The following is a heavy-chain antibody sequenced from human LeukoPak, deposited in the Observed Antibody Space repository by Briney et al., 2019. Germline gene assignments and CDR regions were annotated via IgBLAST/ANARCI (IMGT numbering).Heavy chain of an antibody. Sequence: SGGSLTLSCAASGFTFSSYAMSWVRQAPGKGLEWVSAISGSGGSTYYADSVKGRFTISRDNSKNTLYLQMNSLRAEDTAVYYCAKGDPQPRVNFYYYYGMDVWGQGTTVTVSS. CDR3: AKGDPQPRVNFYYYYGMDV. CDR2: ISGSGGST. D-gene: IGHD3-10*01. CDR1: GFTFSSYA. V-gene: IGHV3-23*01. J-gene: IGHJ6*02.